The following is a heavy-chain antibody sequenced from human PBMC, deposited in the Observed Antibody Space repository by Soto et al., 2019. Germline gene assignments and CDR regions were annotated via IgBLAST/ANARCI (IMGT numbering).Heavy chain of an antibody. J-gene: IGHJ6*02. CDR1: GDSVSSNSAA. V-gene: IGHV6-1*01. CDR2: TYYRSKWYN. D-gene: IGHD3-10*01. Sequence: SQTLSLTCAISGDSVSSNSAAWNWIRQSPSRGLEWLGRTYYRSKWYNDYAVSVKSRITINPDTSKNQFSLQLNSVTPEDTAVYYCARGNYYGSGSYPRHYGMDVWGQGTTVTVSS. CDR3: ARGNYYGSGSYPRHYGMDV.